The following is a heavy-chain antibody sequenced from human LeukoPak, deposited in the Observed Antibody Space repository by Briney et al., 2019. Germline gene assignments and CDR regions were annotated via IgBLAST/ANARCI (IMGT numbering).Heavy chain of an antibody. CDR3: ARLRAGDYFDY. D-gene: IGHD6-19*01. CDR2: IKEDGSEK. CDR1: GFTFSSYW. V-gene: IGHV3-7*04. Sequence: GGSLRLSCAASGFTFSSYWMSWVRQAPGNGLEWVANIKEDGSEKYYVDSVKGRLTISRDTAKSSLYLQMNSLRAEDTAVYYCARLRAGDYFDYWGQGTLVTVSS. J-gene: IGHJ4*02.